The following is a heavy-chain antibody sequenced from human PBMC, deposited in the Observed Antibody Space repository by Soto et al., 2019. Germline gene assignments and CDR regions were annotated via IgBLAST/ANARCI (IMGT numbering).Heavy chain of an antibody. CDR1: GGSVNSGSYY. CDR2: IYYSGST. CDR3: ARGAPPYSSSWYGKDY. J-gene: IGHJ4*02. D-gene: IGHD6-13*01. V-gene: IGHV4-61*01. Sequence: QVQLQESGPGLVKPSETLSLTCTVSGGSVNSGSYYWSWIRQPPGKGLEWIGYIYYSGSTNYNPSLKSRVTISVDTSKNQFSLKLSSVTAADTAVYYCARGAPPYSSSWYGKDYWGQGTLVTVSS.